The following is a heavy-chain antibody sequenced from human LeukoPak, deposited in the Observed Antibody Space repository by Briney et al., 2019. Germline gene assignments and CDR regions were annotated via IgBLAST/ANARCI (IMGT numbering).Heavy chain of an antibody. CDR3: ARRGFFDY. CDR2: IHYSGST. J-gene: IGHJ4*02. Sequence: PSETLSLTCTVSDGSISSGSYYWGWIRQPPGKGLEWIANIHYSGSTYYNPSLKGRVTISEDTSKNQFSLELSSVTAADTAVYYCARRGFFDYWGQGILVTVSS. D-gene: IGHD3-10*01. CDR1: DGSISSGSYY. V-gene: IGHV4-39*07.